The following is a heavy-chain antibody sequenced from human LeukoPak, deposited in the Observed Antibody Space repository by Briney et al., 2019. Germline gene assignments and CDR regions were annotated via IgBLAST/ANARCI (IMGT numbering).Heavy chain of an antibody. CDR1: GGSISSYY. D-gene: IGHD6-6*01. CDR2: IYYSGST. CDR3: ARLDSSFDAFDI. V-gene: IGHV4-59*08. Sequence: SETLSLTCTVSGGSISSYYWSWIRQPPGKGLEWIGHIYYSGSTNYNPSLKSRVTISVDTSKNQFSLKLSSVTAADTAVYYCARLDSSFDAFDIWGQGTMVTVSS. J-gene: IGHJ3*02.